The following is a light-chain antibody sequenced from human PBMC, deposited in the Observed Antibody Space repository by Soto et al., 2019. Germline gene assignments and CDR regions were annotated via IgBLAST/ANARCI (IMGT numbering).Light chain of an antibody. Sequence: DIVMTQSPLSLPVTPGEPSSMSFSASESLLQSNGHNYLEWYLQKPGQSPQLLIYLGFNRASGVPDRFSGSGSGTDFTLKISRVEAEDVGVYYCMRGLQSTFGQGTRLEIK. J-gene: IGKJ5*01. CDR2: LGF. CDR3: MRGLQST. V-gene: IGKV2-28*01. CDR1: ESLLQSNGHNY.